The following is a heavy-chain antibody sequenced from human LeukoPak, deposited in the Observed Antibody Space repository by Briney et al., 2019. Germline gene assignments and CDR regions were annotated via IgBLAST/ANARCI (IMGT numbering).Heavy chain of an antibody. CDR2: IWYDGSNK. D-gene: IGHD4-17*01. V-gene: IGHV3-33*01. Sequence: GGSLRLSCAASGFTFSSYGMHWVRQAPGKGLEWVAVIWYDGSNKYYADSVKGRFTISRDNSKNTLYLQMNSLRAEDTAVYYCARERPYGDYVRIPDYWGQGTLVTVSS. CDR1: GFTFSSYG. CDR3: ARERPYGDYVRIPDY. J-gene: IGHJ4*02.